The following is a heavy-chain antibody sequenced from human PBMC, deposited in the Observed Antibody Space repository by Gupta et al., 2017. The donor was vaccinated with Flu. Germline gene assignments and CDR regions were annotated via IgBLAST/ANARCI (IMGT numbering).Heavy chain of an antibody. V-gene: IGHV3-53*01. CDR1: GFMVRSNY. J-gene: IGHJ6*02. D-gene: IGHD3-22*01. CDR2: IYSGGST. Sequence: SCAASGFMVRSNYMSWVRQAPGKGLEWVSVIYSGGSTYYPDSVKGRFTISRDDSKNTLYLQMSSLRAEDTGVYYCARDPGGYYDLSGRMDVWGQGTTVTVSS. CDR3: ARDPGGYYDLSGRMDV.